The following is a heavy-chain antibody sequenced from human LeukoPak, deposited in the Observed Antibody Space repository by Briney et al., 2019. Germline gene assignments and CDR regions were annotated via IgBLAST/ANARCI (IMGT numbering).Heavy chain of an antibody. CDR3: ASSPPGNPSQYGDYVYFDY. J-gene: IGHJ4*02. CDR2: IYYTGST. Sequence: KTSETLSLTCTVSGGSISSSNYYWAWIRQPPGKGLEWIANIYYTGSTYYNPSLKNRVTISVDTSKNQFSLNLSSVTAADTAVYYCASSPPGNPSQYGDYVYFDYWGQGTLVTVSS. V-gene: IGHV4-39*07. D-gene: IGHD4-17*01. CDR1: GGSISSSNYY.